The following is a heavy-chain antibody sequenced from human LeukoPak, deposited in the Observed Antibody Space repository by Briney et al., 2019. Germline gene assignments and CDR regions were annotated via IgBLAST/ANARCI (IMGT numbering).Heavy chain of an antibody. V-gene: IGHV1-2*06. CDR3: ARGKMNGDDFDY. D-gene: IGHD4-17*01. CDR1: GYTFTGYY. CDR2: INPNSGGT. Sequence: ASVKVSCKASGYTFTGYYMHWVRQAPGQGLEWMGRINPNSGGTNYAQKFQGRVTMTWDTSISTAYMELTRLRSEDTAVYYCARGKMNGDDFDYWGQGTLVTVSS. J-gene: IGHJ4*02.